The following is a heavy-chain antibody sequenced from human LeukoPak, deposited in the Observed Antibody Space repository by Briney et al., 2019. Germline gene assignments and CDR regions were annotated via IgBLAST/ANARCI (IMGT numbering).Heavy chain of an antibody. D-gene: IGHD3-3*01. Sequence: GASVKLSCKASGYTFTSYGISWVRQAPGQGLEWMGWISAYNGNTNYAQKLQGRVTMTTDTSTSTAYMELRSLRSDDTAVYYCARDGFWSGYKVYYYGMDVWGQGTTVTVSS. CDR1: GYTFTSYG. J-gene: IGHJ6*02. CDR2: ISAYNGNT. CDR3: ARDGFWSGYKVYYYGMDV. V-gene: IGHV1-18*01.